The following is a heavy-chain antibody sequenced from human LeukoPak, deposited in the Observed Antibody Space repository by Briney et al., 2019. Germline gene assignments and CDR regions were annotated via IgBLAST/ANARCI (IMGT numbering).Heavy chain of an antibody. CDR1: GGSISTYY. J-gene: IGHJ4*02. CDR3: ARRVTGRGTYYFDY. Sequence: SETLSLTCTVSGGSISTYYWTWIRQPPVKGLEWIGYIYYSGSTNYNPALKSRVTISLDTSKNQFSLKLNSVTAADTAVYYCARRVTGRGTYYFDYWGQGTLVTVSS. V-gene: IGHV4-59*08. CDR2: IYYSGST. D-gene: IGHD3-16*01.